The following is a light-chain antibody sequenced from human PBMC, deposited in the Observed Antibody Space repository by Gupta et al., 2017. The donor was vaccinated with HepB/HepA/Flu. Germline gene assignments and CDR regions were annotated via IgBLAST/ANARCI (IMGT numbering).Light chain of an antibody. CDR1: QSVYNS. CDR2: GAS. CDR3: QQYNLRHLT. J-gene: IGKJ4*01. V-gene: IGKV3-15*01. Sequence: IVMTQSPASLSVSPGERATLSCRASQSVYNSLAWYQQKPGQPPRILIYGASTRATAIPARFSGSGSGTEFTLTISSLQSEDFAVYYCQQYNLRHLTFGGGTKVEIK.